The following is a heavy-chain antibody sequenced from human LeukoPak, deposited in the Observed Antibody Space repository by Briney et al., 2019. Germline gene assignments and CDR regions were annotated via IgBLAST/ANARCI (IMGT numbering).Heavy chain of an antibody. CDR2: IWHSGTT. J-gene: IGHJ4*02. V-gene: IGHV4-38-2*01. CDR3: ATEIQNIAGRVY. CDR1: GDSITTNYY. D-gene: IGHD6-6*01. Sequence: MASETLSLTCSVSGDSITTNYYWAWIRQPPGKGLEWIGCIWHSGTTYYTPSLKDRVTISVDTSKNQFSLNLRSMTAADTAVYYCATEIQNIAGRVYWGQGTLVTVSS.